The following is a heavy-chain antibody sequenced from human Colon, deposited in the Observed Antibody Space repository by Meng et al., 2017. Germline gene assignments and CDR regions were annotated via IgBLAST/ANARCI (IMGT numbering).Heavy chain of an antibody. J-gene: IGHJ4*02. CDR2: IYSSGST. Sequence: QVQLQELGPGLARPSEPLPPTCNVSGVSVKSGIYYWNWIRQPPGKTLEWIGYIYSSGSTTYNPSLKSRVTISLDTPKNQFSLKLTSVTAADTAVYYCAREGPIAVAGYDYWGQGTLVTVSS. D-gene: IGHD6-19*01. CDR1: GVSVKSGIYY. V-gene: IGHV4-61*01. CDR3: AREGPIAVAGYDY.